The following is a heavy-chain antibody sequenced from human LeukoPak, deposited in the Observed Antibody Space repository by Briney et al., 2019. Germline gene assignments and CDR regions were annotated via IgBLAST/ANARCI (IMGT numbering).Heavy chain of an antibody. V-gene: IGHV3-30-3*01. Sequence: GGSLRLSCAASGFTFSGYAMHWVPHAPGKGLECVSVISYDGSNEYYADSVKGRFTISRDNSKNTLYLQMNSLSVEDTAGCYCARVGYYASGPFSYFDYWGQGALVTVSS. CDR2: ISYDGSNE. CDR1: GFTFSGYA. D-gene: IGHD3-10*01. J-gene: IGHJ4*02. CDR3: ARVGYYASGPFSYFDY.